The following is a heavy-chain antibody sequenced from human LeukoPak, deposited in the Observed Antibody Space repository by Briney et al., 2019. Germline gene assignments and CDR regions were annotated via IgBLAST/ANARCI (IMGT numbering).Heavy chain of an antibody. CDR3: ASLTRVDY. Sequence: GGSLRLSCAASGFTFSSYNMNWVRQAPGKGLEWVSSISSSSYIFYADSVKGRFTISRDNAKNSLHLQLNSLRAEDTAIYYCASLTRVDYWGQGTLVTVSS. CDR2: ISSSSYI. V-gene: IGHV3-21*01. D-gene: IGHD3-9*01. CDR1: GFTFSSYN. J-gene: IGHJ4*02.